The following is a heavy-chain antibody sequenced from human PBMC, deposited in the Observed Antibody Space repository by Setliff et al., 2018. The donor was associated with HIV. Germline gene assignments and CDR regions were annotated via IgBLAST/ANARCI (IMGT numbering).Heavy chain of an antibody. CDR2: VKQDGLDK. CDR1: GFMYNKFW. J-gene: IGHJ4*02. V-gene: IGHV3-7*03. CDR3: ASQFLDVDNNYSPALGH. D-gene: IGHD2-21*01. Sequence: GGSLRLSCEASGFMYNKFWMSWVRQAPGRGLEWVANVKQDGLDKSYADSVRGRFTISRDNAKKSLYLQMESLRAEDTSIYYCASQFLDVDNNYSPALGHWGQGTPVTVSS.